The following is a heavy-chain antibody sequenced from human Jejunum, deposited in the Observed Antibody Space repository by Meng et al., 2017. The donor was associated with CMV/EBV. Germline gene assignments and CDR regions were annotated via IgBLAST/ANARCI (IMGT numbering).Heavy chain of an antibody. CDR1: CVNYSTYC. V-gene: IGHV3-30*19. CDR2: IADDGKNT. J-gene: IGHJ4*02. D-gene: IGHD2-15*01. CDR3: GRDKDTDAWFPLAY. Sequence: SCVNYSTYCMHWVRQGEGKGLEWVALIADDGKNTYYEECGKGRFTISRDNSKNILYLKMNTQGADDTAGDYCGRDKDTDAWFPLAYWGQGTLVTVSS.